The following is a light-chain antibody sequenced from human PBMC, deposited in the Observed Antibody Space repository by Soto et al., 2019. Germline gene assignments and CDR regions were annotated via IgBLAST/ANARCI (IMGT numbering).Light chain of an antibody. V-gene: IGKV3-20*01. CDR3: RQYGRSLGFA. CDR1: QSVSSDF. J-gene: IGKJ4*01. Sequence: EIVVTQSPGTLALYPGERATLSCGAIQSVSSDFLAWYQEKPGQAPRLLIYGASNRATGIPDRFSGSGSGTDFTLTISRLEPEDFAVYYCRQYGRSLGFAFGGGTKVDIK. CDR2: GAS.